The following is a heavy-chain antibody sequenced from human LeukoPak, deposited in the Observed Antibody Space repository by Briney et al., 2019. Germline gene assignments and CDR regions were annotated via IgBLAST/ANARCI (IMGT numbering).Heavy chain of an antibody. D-gene: IGHD3-22*01. CDR3: ARGVEYLTYYYDSSGYYLDY. Sequence: KASETLFLTCTVSGGSISSYYWSWIRQPPGKGLEWIGYIYYSGSTNYNPSLKSRVTISVDTSKNQFSLKLSSVTAADTAVYYCARGVEYLTYYYDSSGYYLDYWGQGTLVTVSS. CDR2: IYYSGST. CDR1: GGSISSYY. J-gene: IGHJ4*02. V-gene: IGHV4-59*01.